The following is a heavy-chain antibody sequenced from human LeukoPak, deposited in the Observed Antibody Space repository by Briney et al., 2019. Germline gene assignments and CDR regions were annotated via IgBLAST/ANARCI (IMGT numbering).Heavy chain of an antibody. J-gene: IGHJ4*02. CDR1: GFTFDDYA. Sequence: GGSLRLSCAASGFTFDDYAMHWVRQAPRKGLEWVSGISWNSGSIGYADSVKGRFTISRDNAKNSLYLQMNSLRAEDTALYYCAKDRGGQQLALDYWGQGTLVTVTS. CDR3: AKDRGGQQLALDY. CDR2: ISWNSGSI. V-gene: IGHV3-9*01. D-gene: IGHD6-13*01.